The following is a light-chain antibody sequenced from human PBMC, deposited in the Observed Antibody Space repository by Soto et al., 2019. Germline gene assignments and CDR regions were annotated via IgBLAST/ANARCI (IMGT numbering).Light chain of an antibody. CDR3: QQYNTYPLT. Sequence: DIQMTQSPSTLSASVADRVTITCRASQSINSRLAWYQHKPGKAPKLLIYDASTLETGVPSRFSGSGSGTKFTLTISSLQPDDFATFYCQQYNTYPLTVGQGTKVEIK. CDR1: QSINSR. J-gene: IGKJ1*01. CDR2: DAS. V-gene: IGKV1-5*01.